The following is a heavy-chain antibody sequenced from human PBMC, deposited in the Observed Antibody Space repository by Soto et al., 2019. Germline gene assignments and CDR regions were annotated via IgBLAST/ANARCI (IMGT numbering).Heavy chain of an antibody. D-gene: IGHD3-22*01. Sequence: GSLRLSCAASGFTFSNAWMSWVRQAPGKGLEWVGRIKSKTDGGTTDYAAPVKGRFTISRDDSKNTLYLQMNSLKTEDTAVYYCTTDPYYYDSSGYDGYYYGMDVWGQGTTVTVSS. CDR1: GFTFSNAW. CDR3: TTDPYYYDSSGYDGYYYGMDV. V-gene: IGHV3-15*01. CDR2: IKSKTDGGTT. J-gene: IGHJ6*02.